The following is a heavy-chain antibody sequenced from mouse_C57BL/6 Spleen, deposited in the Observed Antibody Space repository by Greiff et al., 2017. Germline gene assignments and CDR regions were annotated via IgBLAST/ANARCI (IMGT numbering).Heavy chain of an antibody. CDR1: GYTFTSYW. D-gene: IGHD2-4*01. Sequence: QVQLQQPGAELVKPGASVKMSCKASGYTFTSYWITWVKQRPGQGLEWIGDIYPGSGSTNYNEKFKSKATLTVDTSSSTAYMQLSSLTSEDSAVYYCARWEDYDNAMDYWGQGTSVTVSS. CDR3: ARWEDYDNAMDY. V-gene: IGHV1-55*01. CDR2: IYPGSGST. J-gene: IGHJ4*01.